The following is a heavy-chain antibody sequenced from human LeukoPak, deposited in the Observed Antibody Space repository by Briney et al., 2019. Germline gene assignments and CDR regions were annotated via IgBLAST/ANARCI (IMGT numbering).Heavy chain of an antibody. V-gene: IGHV4-59*01. CDR1: GGSISSYY. CDR2: IYYSGST. J-gene: IGHJ6*03. Sequence: SETLSLTCTVSGGSISSYYWSWIRQPPGKGLEWIGYIYYSGSTNYNPSLKSRVTISVDTSKNQFSLKLSSVTAADTAVYYCARDSVEMATILDYYYYYYMDVWGKGTTVTVSS. CDR3: ARDSVEMATILDYYYYYYMDV. D-gene: IGHD5-24*01.